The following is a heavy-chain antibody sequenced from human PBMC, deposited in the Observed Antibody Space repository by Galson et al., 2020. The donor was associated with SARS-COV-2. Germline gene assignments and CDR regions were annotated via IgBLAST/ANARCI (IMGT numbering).Heavy chain of an antibody. CDR1: NGYINSDY. J-gene: IGHJ4*02. V-gene: IGHV4-59*08. Sequence: SQTPSLTCSVSNGYINSDYWRWIRQTPGKGLEWIGFFHSDGRTNYNPSLQSGLTITVDTAKNQFSLRLSSVTAADTAVDFCPRYTTSSVAFDSWGQGTLVTVSS. CDR2: FHSDGRT. D-gene: IGHD6-6*01. CDR3: PRYTTSSVAFDS.